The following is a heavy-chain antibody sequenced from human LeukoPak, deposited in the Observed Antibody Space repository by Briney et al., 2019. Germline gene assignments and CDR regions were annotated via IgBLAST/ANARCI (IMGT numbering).Heavy chain of an antibody. CDR3: VKEGF. CDR2: MYYIGST. Sequence: PSQTLSLTCTVSGGSMSSSTYYWGWIRQPPGKGLEWIASMYYIGSTYYNPSLKSRVTISQDTSKNQFSLKLDSVTAADTALYYFVKEGFWGRETLVTVSS. J-gene: IGHJ4*02. V-gene: IGHV4-39*07. CDR1: GGSMSSSTYY.